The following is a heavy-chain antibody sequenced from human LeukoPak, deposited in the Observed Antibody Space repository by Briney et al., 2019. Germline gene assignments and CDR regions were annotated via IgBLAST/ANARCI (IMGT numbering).Heavy chain of an antibody. Sequence: SGGSLRLSCAASGFTFSSYGMHWVRQAPGKGLEWVAFIRYDGSNKYYADSVKGRFTISRDNSKNTLYLQMNSLRAEDTAVYYCAKDPMVREPFDIWGQGTKVTVSS. CDR1: GFTFSSYG. J-gene: IGHJ3*02. V-gene: IGHV3-30*02. D-gene: IGHD3-10*01. CDR2: IRYDGSNK. CDR3: AKDPMVREPFDI.